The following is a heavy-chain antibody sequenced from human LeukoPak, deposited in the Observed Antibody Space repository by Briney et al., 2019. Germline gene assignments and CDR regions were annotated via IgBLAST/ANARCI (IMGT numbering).Heavy chain of an antibody. V-gene: IGHV4-34*01. CDR2: IYHSGST. CDR3: AVYCGGDCYSGVNNWFDP. CDR1: GGSFSEYY. J-gene: IGHJ5*02. D-gene: IGHD2-21*02. Sequence: PSETLSLTCAVYGGSFSEYYWTWIRQPPGKGLEWIGEIYHSGSTNYNPSLKSRVTISVDKSKNQFSLKLSSVTAADTAVYYCAVYCGGDCYSGVNNWFDPWGQGTLVTVSS.